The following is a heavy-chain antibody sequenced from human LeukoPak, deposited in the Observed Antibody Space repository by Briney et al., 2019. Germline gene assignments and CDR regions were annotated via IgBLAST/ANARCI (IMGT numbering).Heavy chain of an antibody. Sequence: ASVKVSCKASGYTFTSYAMHWVRQAPGQRLEWMGWINAGNGNTKYSQKFQGRVTITRDTSASTAYMELSSLRSEDTAVYYCARALLHSYYDYVWGSPPQNGLTLDYWGQGTLVTVSS. CDR1: GYTFTSYA. D-gene: IGHD3-16*01. V-gene: IGHV1-3*01. J-gene: IGHJ4*02. CDR2: INAGNGNT. CDR3: ARALLHSYYDYVWGSPPQNGLTLDY.